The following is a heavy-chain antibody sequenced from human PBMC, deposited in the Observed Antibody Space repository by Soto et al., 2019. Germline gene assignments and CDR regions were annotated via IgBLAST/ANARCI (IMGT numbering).Heavy chain of an antibody. Sequence: SETLSLTCTVSGGSISSGGYYWSWIRQHPGKGLEWIGYIYYSGSTYYNPSLKSRVTIAVDTSKNQFSLKLSSVTAADTAVYYCARVLDAIVGVDLGAFDIWGQGTMVTV. CDR2: IYYSGST. CDR1: GGSISSGGYY. D-gene: IGHD1-26*01. V-gene: IGHV4-31*03. CDR3: ARVLDAIVGVDLGAFDI. J-gene: IGHJ3*02.